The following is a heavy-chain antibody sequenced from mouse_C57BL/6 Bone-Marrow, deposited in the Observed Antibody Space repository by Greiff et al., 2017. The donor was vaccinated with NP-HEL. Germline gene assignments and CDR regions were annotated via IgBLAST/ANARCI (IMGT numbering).Heavy chain of an antibody. CDR3: ARQLRASMDY. Sequence: VQLVQSGRDLVKPGGSLKLSCAASGFTFSSYGMSWVRQTPDKRLEWVATISSGGSYTYYPDSVKGRFTMSRDNAKNTLYLQMSSLKSEDTAMYYCARQLRASMDYWGQGTSVPVSS. J-gene: IGHJ4*01. CDR2: ISSGGSYT. D-gene: IGHD1-1*01. V-gene: IGHV5-6*01. CDR1: GFTFSSYG.